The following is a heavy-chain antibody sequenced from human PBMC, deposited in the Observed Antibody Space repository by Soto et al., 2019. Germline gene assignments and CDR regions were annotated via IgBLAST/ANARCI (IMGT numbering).Heavy chain of an antibody. J-gene: IGHJ6*02. D-gene: IGHD4-17*01. V-gene: IGHV3-48*02. CDR1: GFTFSSYS. Sequence: VGSLRLSCAASGFTFSSYSMNWVRQAPGKGLEWVSYISSSSSTIYYADSVKGRFTISRDNAKNSLYLQMNSLRDEDTAAYYCARDNGDYYYYGMDVWGQGTTVTVSS. CDR2: ISSSSSTI. CDR3: ARDNGDYYYYGMDV.